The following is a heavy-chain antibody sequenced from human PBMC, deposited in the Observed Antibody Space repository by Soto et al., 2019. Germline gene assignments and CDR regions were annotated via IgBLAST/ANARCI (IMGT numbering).Heavy chain of an antibody. D-gene: IGHD6-13*01. CDR1: GGTLKNSA. CDR2: IIPVFGPA. J-gene: IGHJ4*02. V-gene: IGHV1-69*13. Sequence: ASVKVSCKASGGTLKNSAISWVRQAPGQGLEWMGGIIPVFGPALYTQKFQGRVTITADESTNTAFLDVSSLRSEDTAVYYCGRGGSWAKVDAWGPGTLVTVSS. CDR3: GRGGSWAKVDA.